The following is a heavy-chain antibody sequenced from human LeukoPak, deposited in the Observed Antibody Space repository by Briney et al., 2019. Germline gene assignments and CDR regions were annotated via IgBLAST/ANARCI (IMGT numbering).Heavy chain of an antibody. D-gene: IGHD1-1*01. CDR2: INPSGGST. J-gene: IGHJ5*02. CDR3: ARDNSMEDTAWWFDP. V-gene: IGHV1-46*01. Sequence: GASVKVSCKASGYTFTSYYMHWVRQAPGQGLEWMGIINPSGGSTSYAQKFQGRVTMTRDMSTSTDYMELSSLRSEDTAVYYCARDNSMEDTAWWFDPWGQGTLVTVSS. CDR1: GYTFTSYY.